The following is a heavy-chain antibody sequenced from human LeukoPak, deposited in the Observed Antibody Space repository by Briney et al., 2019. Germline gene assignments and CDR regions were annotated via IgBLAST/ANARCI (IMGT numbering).Heavy chain of an antibody. CDR1: GYTFTSYD. V-gene: IGHV1-8*01. Sequence: ASVKVSCKASGYTFTSYDINWVRQATGQGLEWMGWMNPSSGNTGYVPKFQGRVTMTRNISISTAYMELSSLRSEDTAVYYCARGSYGGVWDWGQGTLVTVSS. D-gene: IGHD3-16*01. J-gene: IGHJ4*02. CDR2: MNPSSGNT. CDR3: ARGSYGGVWD.